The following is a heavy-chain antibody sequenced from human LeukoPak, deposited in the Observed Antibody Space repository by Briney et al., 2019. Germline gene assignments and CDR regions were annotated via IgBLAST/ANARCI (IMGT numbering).Heavy chain of an antibody. V-gene: IGHV3-48*01. CDR3: ARVYR. CDR1: GFTFSSYS. CDR2: ISSSSTI. J-gene: IGHJ5*02. Sequence: GGSLRLSCAASGFTFSSYSMNWVRQAPGKGLEWVSYISSSSTIYYADSVKGRFTISRDNAKNSLYLQMNSLRAEDTAVYYCARVYRWGQGTLVTVSS.